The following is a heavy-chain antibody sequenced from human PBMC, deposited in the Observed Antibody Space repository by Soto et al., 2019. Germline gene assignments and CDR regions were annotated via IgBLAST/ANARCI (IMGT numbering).Heavy chain of an antibody. J-gene: IGHJ6*02. CDR1: GFTFSSYA. Sequence: GGSLRLSCAASGFTFSSYAMHWVRQAPGKGLEWVAVISYDGNNKYYADSVKGRFTISRDNSQNTLYVQMTAADTAVYYCARTDTAMGMGDYYYGMDVWGQGTTVTVSS. CDR2: ISYDGNNK. V-gene: IGHV3-30-3*01. D-gene: IGHD5-18*01. CDR3: ARTDTAMGMGDYYYGMDV.